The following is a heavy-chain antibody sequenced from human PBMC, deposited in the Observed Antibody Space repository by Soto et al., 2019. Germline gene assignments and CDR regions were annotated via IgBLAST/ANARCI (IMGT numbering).Heavy chain of an antibody. J-gene: IGHJ4*02. CDR1: GYTFTSYY. CDR2: INPSGGST. V-gene: IGHV1-46*01. D-gene: IGHD1-26*01. CDR3: ARVPYSGGYYRGGGFDY. Sequence: ASVKVSCKASGYTFTSYYMHWVRQAPGQGLEWMGIINPSGGSTSYAQKFQGRVTMTRDTSTSTVYIELSSLRSEDTAVYYCARVPYSGGYYRGGGFDYWGQGTLVTVSS.